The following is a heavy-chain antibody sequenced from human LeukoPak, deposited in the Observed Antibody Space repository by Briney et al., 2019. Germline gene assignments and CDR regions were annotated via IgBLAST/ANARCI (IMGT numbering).Heavy chain of an antibody. V-gene: IGHV4-39*01. CDR3: ARHEVTTVHLDY. CDR2: IYYSGST. D-gene: IGHD4-17*01. J-gene: IGHJ4*02. Sequence: PSETLSLTCTVSGGSISSSSYYWGWIRQPPGKGLEWIGSIYYSGSTYYNPSLKSRVTISVDTSKNQFSLKLSSVTAADTAVYYCARHEVTTVHLDYWGQGTLVTVSS. CDR1: GGSISSSSYY.